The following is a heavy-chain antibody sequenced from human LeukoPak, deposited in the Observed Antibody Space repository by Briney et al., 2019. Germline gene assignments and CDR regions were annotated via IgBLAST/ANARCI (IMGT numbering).Heavy chain of an antibody. V-gene: IGHV3-23*01. CDR1: GFTFSNYV. CDR3: AKVRAPSGWFNSDY. CDR2: ISGSGDST. Sequence: GGSLRLSCASSGFTFSNYVMNWVRQAPGKGLEWVSGISGSGDSTYYADSVKGRFTISRDNSKNTLFLQMNSLRAEDTAAYYCAKVRAPSGWFNSDYWGQGTLVTVSS. J-gene: IGHJ4*02. D-gene: IGHD6-19*01.